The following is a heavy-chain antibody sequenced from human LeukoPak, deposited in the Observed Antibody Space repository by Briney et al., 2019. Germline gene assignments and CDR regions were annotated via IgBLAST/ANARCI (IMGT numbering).Heavy chain of an antibody. Sequence: GGSLRLSCAASGFTFNKYWMTWVRQAPGKGLEWVANINLDGSERFYVDFVKGRFTISRDNADNSMYLQMNSLRAEDTAVYYCGRVIAGAIDYWGQGTLVTVSS. CDR1: GFTFNKYW. J-gene: IGHJ4*02. V-gene: IGHV3-7*01. D-gene: IGHD6-13*01. CDR2: INLDGSER. CDR3: GRVIAGAIDY.